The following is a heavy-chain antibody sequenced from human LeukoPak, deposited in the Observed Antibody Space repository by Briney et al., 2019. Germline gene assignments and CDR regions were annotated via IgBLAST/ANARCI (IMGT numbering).Heavy chain of an antibody. Sequence: GGSLRLSCAASGFTFSSYSMNWVRQAPGKGLEWVSSISSSSSYIYYAGSVKGRFTISRDNAKNSLYLQMNSLRAEDTAVYYCARDYDFWSGPYPFDYWGQGTLVTVSS. J-gene: IGHJ4*02. CDR2: ISSSSSYI. CDR1: GFTFSSYS. V-gene: IGHV3-21*01. D-gene: IGHD3-3*01. CDR3: ARDYDFWSGPYPFDY.